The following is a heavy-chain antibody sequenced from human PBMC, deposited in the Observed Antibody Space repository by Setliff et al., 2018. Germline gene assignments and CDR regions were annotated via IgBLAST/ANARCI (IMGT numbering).Heavy chain of an antibody. CDR3: ARDNTIVRATDY. J-gene: IGHJ4*02. Sequence: SETLSLTCAVSGGSITSGSYYWSWIRQPAGEGLEWIGRLHTSGTTVYNPSLKGRVTISADTSTNHFSLKLTSVTAADTAVYYCARDNTIVRATDYWGQGALVTVSS. CDR1: GGSITSGSYY. V-gene: IGHV4-61*02. CDR2: LHTSGTT. D-gene: IGHD1-26*01.